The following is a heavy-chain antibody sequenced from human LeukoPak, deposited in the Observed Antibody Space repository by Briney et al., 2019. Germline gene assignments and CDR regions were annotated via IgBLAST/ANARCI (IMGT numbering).Heavy chain of an antibody. D-gene: IGHD4-17*01. CDR2: IYYSGST. CDR3: ARETIDYGDPYYYYMDV. Sequence: SETLSLTCTVSGGSISSYYWSWIRQPPGKGLEWIGYIYYSGSTYYNPSLRSRVTISVDTSKNQFSLKLSSVTAEDTAVYYCARETIDYGDPYYYYMDVWGKGTTVTISS. J-gene: IGHJ6*03. CDR1: GGSISSYY. V-gene: IGHV4-59*01.